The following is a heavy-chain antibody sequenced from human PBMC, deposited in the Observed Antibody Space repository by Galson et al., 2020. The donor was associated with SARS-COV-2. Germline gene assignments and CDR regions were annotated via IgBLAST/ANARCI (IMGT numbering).Heavy chain of an antibody. V-gene: IGHV4-61*02. CDR1: GGSISSGSYY. Sequence: SETLSLTCTVSGGSISSGSYYWSWIRQPAGKGLEWLAPISTRGSTHYNPSLKSRVTISVDTSNNQFSLKLSSVTAADTAVYYCARDQSNTIFGVVIIRRWWFDPWGQGTLVTVSS. CDR2: ISTRGST. CDR3: ARDQSNTIFGVVIIRRWWFDP. D-gene: IGHD3-3*01. J-gene: IGHJ5*02.